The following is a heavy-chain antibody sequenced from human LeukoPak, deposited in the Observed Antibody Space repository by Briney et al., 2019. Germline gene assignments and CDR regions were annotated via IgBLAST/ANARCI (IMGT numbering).Heavy chain of an antibody. J-gene: IGHJ5*02. CDR2: INPSCGST. CDR3: ARGPPGRVYDSTKRGLFDP. V-gene: IGHV1-46*01. Sequence: ASVKVSCKASGYSFTSYYIHWVRQAPGQGLEWMGIINPSCGSTNYAQKFQGRVTMTRDTSTSTVYMELSSLRPEDTAVFYCARGPPGRVYDSTKRGLFDPWGQGTLVTVSS. D-gene: IGHD3-22*01. CDR1: GYSFTSYY.